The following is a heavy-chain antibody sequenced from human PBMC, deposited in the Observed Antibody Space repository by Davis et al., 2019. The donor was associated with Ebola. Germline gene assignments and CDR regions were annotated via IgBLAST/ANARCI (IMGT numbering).Heavy chain of an antibody. J-gene: IGHJ6*04. V-gene: IGHV3-30*18. CDR2: ISYDGSNK. Sequence: GGSLRLSCAASGFTFSSYGMHWVRQAPGKGLEWVAVISYDGSNKYYADSVKGRFTISRDNSKNTLYLQMNSLRAEDTAVYYCAKRGGILTGYSERVYYYYGMDVWGKGTTVTVSS. CDR3: AKRGGILTGYSERVYYYYGMDV. D-gene: IGHD3-9*01. CDR1: GFTFSSYG.